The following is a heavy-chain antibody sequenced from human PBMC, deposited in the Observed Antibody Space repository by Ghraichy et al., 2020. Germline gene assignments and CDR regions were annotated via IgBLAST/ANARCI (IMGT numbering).Heavy chain of an antibody. V-gene: IGHV4-59*01. CDR3: ARAAVTTEGPYYYYGMDV. D-gene: IGHD4-11*01. CDR1: GGSISSYY. Sequence: SETLSLTCTVSGGSISSYYWSWIRQPPGKGLEWIGYIYYSGSTNYNPSLKSRVTISVDTSKNQFSLKLSSVTAADTAVYYCARAAVTTEGPYYYYGMDVWGQGTTVTVSS. CDR2: IYYSGST. J-gene: IGHJ6*02.